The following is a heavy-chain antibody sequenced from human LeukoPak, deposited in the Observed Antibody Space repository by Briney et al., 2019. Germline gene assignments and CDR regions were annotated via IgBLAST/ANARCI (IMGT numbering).Heavy chain of an antibody. V-gene: IGHV3-23*01. CDR2: IVGSGGST. D-gene: IGHD3-9*01. CDR1: GFTFSNSA. CDR3: AKWGDYDILTGYYDSDY. J-gene: IGHJ4*02. Sequence: PGASLRLSCAASGFTFSNSAMSWVRHAPGKGLEWVSAIVGSGGSTYYADSVKGRFTISRDNPKNTLYLQMNSLRAEDTAVYYCAKWGDYDILTGYYDSDYWGQGTLVTVSS.